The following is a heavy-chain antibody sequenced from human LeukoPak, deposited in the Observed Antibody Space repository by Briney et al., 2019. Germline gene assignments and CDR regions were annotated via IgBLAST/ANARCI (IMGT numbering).Heavy chain of an antibody. D-gene: IGHD1-1*01. Sequence: PGGSLRLSCAASGFTFSSYGVHWVRQAPGKGLEWVTVIWYDGNTKHYADSVRGRFTISRDNSKNTLYLQMNSLRAEDTAVYYCARDDTGRFDPWGQGALVTVSS. J-gene: IGHJ5*02. CDR3: ARDDTGRFDP. CDR2: IWYDGNTK. V-gene: IGHV3-33*01. CDR1: GFTFSSYG.